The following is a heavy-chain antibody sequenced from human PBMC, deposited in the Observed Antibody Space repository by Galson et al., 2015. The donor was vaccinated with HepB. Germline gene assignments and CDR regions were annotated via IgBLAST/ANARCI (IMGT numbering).Heavy chain of an antibody. J-gene: IGHJ6*02. CDR1: GYTFTNDW. Sequence: QSGAAVKKPGESLRISCKGSGYTFTNDWITWVRQVPGKGLEWMGRLDPGDAYSNPNPSFEGHVTMSVVKSIDTAYLQWSSLKASDTGVYYCARRYCTSSSCSGVHFYYYGLDVWGQGTTVTVSS. D-gene: IGHD2-2*01. CDR3: ARRYCTSSSCSGVHFYYYGLDV. V-gene: IGHV5-10-1*01. CDR2: LDPGDAYS.